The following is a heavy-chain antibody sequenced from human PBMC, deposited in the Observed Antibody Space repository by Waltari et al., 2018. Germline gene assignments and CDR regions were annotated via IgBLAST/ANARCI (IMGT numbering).Heavy chain of an antibody. CDR3: AKSPREPAMVRVVIPDAFDI. Sequence: EVQLLESGGGLVQPGGSLRLSCAASGFTFSSYAMSWVRQAPGKGLEWVSAISCSGGTTYYADPGKGRFTISRYNSKNTLYLQMNSLGAEDTAVYYCAKSPREPAMVRVVIPDAFDIWGQGTMVTVSS. CDR1: GFTFSSYA. D-gene: IGHD3-10*01. V-gene: IGHV3-23*01. CDR2: ISCSGGTT. J-gene: IGHJ3*02.